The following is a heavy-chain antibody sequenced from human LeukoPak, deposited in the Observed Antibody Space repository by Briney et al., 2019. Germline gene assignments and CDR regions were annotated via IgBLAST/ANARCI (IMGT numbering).Heavy chain of an antibody. D-gene: IGHD3-10*01. CDR3: ATEGFTYGCHGIDI. V-gene: IGHV3-15*01. J-gene: IGHJ3*02. CDR1: GFTFSNAW. CDR2: IKTKTNGGTA. Sequence: QSGGSLRLPCAASGFTFSNAWMSWVRQAPGKGLDWVGRIKTKTNGGTADYSPPVKGRFTISRGDSKNTLYLQMNSLKTDDTAVYYCATEGFTYGCHGIDIWGQGTIVTVSS.